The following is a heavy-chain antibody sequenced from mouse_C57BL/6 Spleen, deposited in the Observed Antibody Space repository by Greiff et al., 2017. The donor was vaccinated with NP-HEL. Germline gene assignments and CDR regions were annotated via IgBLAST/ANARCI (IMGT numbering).Heavy chain of an antibody. CDR3: ARCDYYGSSYYAMDY. Sequence: VQLQQSGPELVKPGASVKISCKASGYAFSSSWMNWVKQRPGKGLEWIGRIYPGDGDTNYNGKFKGKATLTAAKSSSTAYMQLSSLTSEDSAVYFCARCDYYGSSYYAMDYWGQGTSVTVSS. CDR2: IYPGDGDT. V-gene: IGHV1-82*01. CDR1: GYAFSSSW. D-gene: IGHD1-1*01. J-gene: IGHJ4*01.